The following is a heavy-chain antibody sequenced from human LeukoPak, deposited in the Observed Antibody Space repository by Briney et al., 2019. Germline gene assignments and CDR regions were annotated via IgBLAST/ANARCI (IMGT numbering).Heavy chain of an antibody. J-gene: IGHJ4*02. CDR1: GFTFSSYS. CDR3: ARIHYGDYGASYFDY. V-gene: IGHV3-7*01. Sequence: PGGSLRLSCAASGFTFSSYSMNWVRQAPGKGLEWVANIKQDGSEKYYVDSVKGRFTISRDNAKNSLYLQMNSLRAEDTAVYYCARIHYGDYGASYFDYWGQGTLVTVSS. CDR2: IKQDGSEK. D-gene: IGHD4-17*01.